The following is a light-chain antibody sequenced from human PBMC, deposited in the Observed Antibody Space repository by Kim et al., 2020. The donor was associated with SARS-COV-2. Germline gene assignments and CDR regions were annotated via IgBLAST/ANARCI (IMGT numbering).Light chain of an antibody. CDR2: GTS. V-gene: IGKV3-20*01. J-gene: IGKJ2*01. CDR3: QLYDRPPYT. CDR1: QSVAPNH. Sequence: EIVLTQSPGTLSLSPGERVTLSCRASQSVAPNHLAWFQQKPGQAPRLLIYGTSSRATGIPDRYSASESGTVFTLTISRLEPEDFAVYFCQLYDRPPYTFGQGTKLEI.